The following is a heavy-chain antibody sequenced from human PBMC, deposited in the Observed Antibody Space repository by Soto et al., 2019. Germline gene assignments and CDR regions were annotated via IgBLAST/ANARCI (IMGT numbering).Heavy chain of an antibody. V-gene: IGHV3-48*02. CDR1: GFTFSTYS. Sequence: WESXRLSCSASGFTFSTYSMNVFRQAPGKGLEWISYITSRSTTIYYADSVNGRFTISRDNAKNSLYLQMNSLRDEDTAVYYCPRAKGLDGYFEPWGQGTLV. CDR3: PRAKGLDGYFEP. J-gene: IGHJ5*02. CDR2: ITSRSTTI. D-gene: IGHD2-21*02.